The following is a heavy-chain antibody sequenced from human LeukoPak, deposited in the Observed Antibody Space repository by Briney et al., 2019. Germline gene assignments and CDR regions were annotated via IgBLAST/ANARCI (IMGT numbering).Heavy chain of an antibody. CDR3: AKDGMSGCSGGSCYILPFDY. Sequence: GGSLRLSCAASGFTFSSYAMSWVRPAPGQGLEWVSAISGSGGSTYYADSVKGRFTISRDNSKNTLYLQMNSLRAEDTAVYYCAKDGMSGCSGGSCYILPFDYWGQGTLVTVSS. CDR1: GFTFSSYA. V-gene: IGHV3-23*01. CDR2: ISGSGGST. J-gene: IGHJ4*02. D-gene: IGHD2-15*01.